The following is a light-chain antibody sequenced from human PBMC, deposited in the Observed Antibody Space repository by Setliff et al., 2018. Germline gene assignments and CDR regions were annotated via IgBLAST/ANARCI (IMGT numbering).Light chain of an antibody. Sequence: QSVLTQPRSVSGSPGQSVTISCTGTSSDVGAYNYVSWYQHHPGKVPKLMVYDVTKRPSGVPDRFSGSKSGNMASLTISGLQAEDEADYYCCSFAGTYYVFGSGTKVTVL. CDR2: DVT. J-gene: IGLJ1*01. V-gene: IGLV2-11*01. CDR1: SSDVGAYNY. CDR3: CSFAGTYYV.